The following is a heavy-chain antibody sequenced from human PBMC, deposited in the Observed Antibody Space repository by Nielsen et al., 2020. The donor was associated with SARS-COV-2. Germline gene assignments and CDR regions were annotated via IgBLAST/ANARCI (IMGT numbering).Heavy chain of an antibody. V-gene: IGHV4-34*01. Sequence: SQTLSPTCAVYGRSFSGYYWSWIRQPPGKGLGWIGEINHSGSTNYNPSLKSRVTISVDTSKNQFSLKLSSVTAEDTAVYYCGRAALGWGDYYFDYWGQGTLVTVSS. J-gene: IGHJ4*02. CDR2: INHSGST. CDR3: GRAALGWGDYYFDY. CDR1: GRSFSGYY. D-gene: IGHD1-26*01.